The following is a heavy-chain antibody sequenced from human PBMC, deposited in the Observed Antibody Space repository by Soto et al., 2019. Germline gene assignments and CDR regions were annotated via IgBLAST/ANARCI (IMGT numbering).Heavy chain of an antibody. J-gene: IGHJ5*02. CDR1: GGSISSGGYS. V-gene: IGHV4-30-2*01. CDR2: IYHSGNT. Sequence: SETLSLTCAVSGGSISSGGYSWSWIRQPPGKSLEWIGYIYHSGNTYYNPSLKSRVTISVDRSKNQFSLKLSSVTAADTAVYYCARIPSPWGQGTLVTVSS. D-gene: IGHD2-21*01. CDR3: ARIPSP.